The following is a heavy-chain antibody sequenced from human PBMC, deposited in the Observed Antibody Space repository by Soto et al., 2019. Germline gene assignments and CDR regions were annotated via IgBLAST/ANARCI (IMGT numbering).Heavy chain of an antibody. CDR3: ARDVGPVTIFGEALSGYFDF. CDR2: IKEDGSER. CDR1: GFSFGNYW. J-gene: IGHJ4*02. Sequence: XGSLRLSCAVSGFSFGNYWMSWVRQAPGKGLEWLASIKEDGSERYYLDSVKGRFTISRDNAKDSLSLQMNSLRGEDTAFYYCARDVGPVTIFGEALSGYFDFWGQGTLVTVS. V-gene: IGHV3-7*03. D-gene: IGHD3-3*01.